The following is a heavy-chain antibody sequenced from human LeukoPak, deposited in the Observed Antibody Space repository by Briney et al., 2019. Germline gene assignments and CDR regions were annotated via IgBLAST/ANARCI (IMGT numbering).Heavy chain of an antibody. J-gene: IGHJ4*02. Sequence: SETLSLTCTVSGGSISSSFYYWSWLRQPPGKGLEWIGEINHSGSTNYNPSLKSRVTISVDTSKNQFSLKLSSVTAADTAVYYCARRPLVYYGSGSYYNSMFDYWGQGTLVTVSS. CDR1: GGSISSSFYY. D-gene: IGHD3-10*01. CDR3: ARRPLVYYGSGSYYNSMFDY. CDR2: INHSGST. V-gene: IGHV4-39*07.